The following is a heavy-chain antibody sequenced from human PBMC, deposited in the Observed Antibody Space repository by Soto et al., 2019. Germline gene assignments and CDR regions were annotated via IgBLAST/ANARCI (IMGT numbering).Heavy chain of an antibody. CDR3: AILPDSSSGYYYYYGMDV. CDR1: GFTFSSYG. V-gene: IGHV3-30*03. J-gene: IGHJ6*02. CDR2: ISYDGSNK. D-gene: IGHD6-13*01. Sequence: GGSLRLSCAASGFTFSSYGMHWVRQAPGKGLEWVAVISYDGSNKYYADSVKGRFTISRDNSKNTLYLQMNSLRAEDTAVYYCAILPDSSSGYYYYYGMDVWGQGTTVTVSS.